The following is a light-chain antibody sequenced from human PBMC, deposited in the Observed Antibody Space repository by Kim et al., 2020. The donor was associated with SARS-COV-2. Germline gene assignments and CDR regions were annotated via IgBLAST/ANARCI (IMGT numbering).Light chain of an antibody. V-gene: IGKV1-5*03. J-gene: IGKJ2*01. CDR1: QSMSIS. CDR2: RAS. CDR3: QQFSSYPYS. Sequence: STSVGDRVTITCRASQSMSISWAWYQQKPGKAPKLLIYRASTLQSGVPSRFSGSGSGTEFTLTISSLQPDDFATYYCQQFSSYPYSFGPGTKLE.